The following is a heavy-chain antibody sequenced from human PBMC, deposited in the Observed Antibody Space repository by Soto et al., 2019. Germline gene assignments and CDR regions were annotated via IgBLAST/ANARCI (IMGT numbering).Heavy chain of an antibody. Sequence: TLSLTCGVSGVTVSYGCSSWGWLLQAPGKGLEWVGYISHLETTYYNPASKSPLSLSIERTRNQFPLSLISMTAADNAVYYWAWGGGYDAFDFWGQGIQVTVSS. V-gene: IGHV4-30-2*01. CDR2: ISHLETT. J-gene: IGHJ4*02. CDR1: GVTVSYGCSS. D-gene: IGHD3-3*01. CDR3: AWGGGYDAFDF.